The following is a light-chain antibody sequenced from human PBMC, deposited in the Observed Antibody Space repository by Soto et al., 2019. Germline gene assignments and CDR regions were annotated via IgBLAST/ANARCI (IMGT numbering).Light chain of an antibody. CDR2: DVS. Sequence: QSALTQPASVSGSPGQSITISCTGTSSDVVGYNYVSWYQQQPGEAPKLMIYDVSNRPSGVSNRFSGSKSGNTASLTISGLQAEDEADYYCSSYTSSSTLVFGGGTKVTVL. V-gene: IGLV2-14*01. J-gene: IGLJ2*01. CDR1: SSDVVGYNY. CDR3: SSYTSSSTLV.